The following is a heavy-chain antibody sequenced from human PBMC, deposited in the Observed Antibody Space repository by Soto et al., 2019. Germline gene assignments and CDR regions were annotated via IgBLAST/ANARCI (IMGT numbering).Heavy chain of an antibody. CDR1: GGTFSSYT. V-gene: IGHV1-69*02. CDR2: IIPILGIA. CDR3: AVVVVAATSFDT. J-gene: IGHJ5*02. Sequence: QVQLVQSGAEVKKPGSSVKVSCKASGGTFSSYTISWVRQAPGQGLEWMGRIIPILGIANYAQKFQGRVTITADKSPSTAYMELSSLRSEDPAVYYCAVVVVAATSFDTWGQGTLVTVSS. D-gene: IGHD2-15*01.